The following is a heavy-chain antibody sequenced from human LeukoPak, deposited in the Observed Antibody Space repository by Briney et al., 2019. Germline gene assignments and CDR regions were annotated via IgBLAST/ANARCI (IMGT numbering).Heavy chain of an antibody. D-gene: IGHD3-9*01. V-gene: IGHV3-30-3*01. J-gene: IGHJ4*02. CDR1: GFTFSSYA. Sequence: GGSLRLSCAASGFTFSSYAMHWVRQAPGKGLEWVAVIPYDGSNKYYADSVKGRFTISRDNSKNTLYLQMNSLRAEDTAVYYCARDGNYDILTGYLYYFDYWGQGTLVTVSS. CDR3: ARDGNYDILTGYLYYFDY. CDR2: IPYDGSNK.